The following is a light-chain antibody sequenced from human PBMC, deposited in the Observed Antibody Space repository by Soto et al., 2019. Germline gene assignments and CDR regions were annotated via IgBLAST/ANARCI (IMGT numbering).Light chain of an antibody. CDR1: SSDVGSYNL. CDR3: CSYAGSSTFYV. J-gene: IGLJ1*01. CDR2: EVS. Sequence: QSALTQPASVSGSPGQSITISCTGTSSDVGSYNLVSWYQQHPGKVPKLMIFEVSKRPSGVSNRFSGSKSGDTGSLTISGLQAEDEADYYCCSYAGSSTFYVFGTGTELTVL. V-gene: IGLV2-23*02.